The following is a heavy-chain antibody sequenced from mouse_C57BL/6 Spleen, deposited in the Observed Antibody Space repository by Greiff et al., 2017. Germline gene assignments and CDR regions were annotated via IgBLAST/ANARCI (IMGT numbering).Heavy chain of an antibody. CDR2: IDPSDSET. J-gene: IGHJ3*01. CDR1: GYTFTSYW. V-gene: IGHV1-52*01. CDR3: ASGGLRAWFAY. D-gene: IGHD2-4*01. Sequence: QVQLQQPGAELVRPGSSVKLSCKASGYTFTSYWMHWVKQRPIQGLEWIGNIDPSDSETHYNQKFKDKATLTVHNSSSTAYMQLSSLTSEDAAVYYCASGGLRAWFAYWGQGTLVTVSA.